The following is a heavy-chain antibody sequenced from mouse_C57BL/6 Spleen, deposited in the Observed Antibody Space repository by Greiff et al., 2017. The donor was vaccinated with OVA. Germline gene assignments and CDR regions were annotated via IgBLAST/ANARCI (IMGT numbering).Heavy chain of an antibody. V-gene: IGHV1-53*01. CDR2: INPSNGGT. Sequence: VQLQQSGTELVKPGASVTLSCKASGYTFTSYWMHWVKQRPGQGLEWIGNINPSNGGTNYNEKFKSKATLTVDKSSSTAYMQLSSLTSEDSAVYYCARTSTTVVRYAMDYWGQGTSVTVSS. CDR1: GYTFTSYW. D-gene: IGHD1-1*01. J-gene: IGHJ4*01. CDR3: ARTSTTVVRYAMDY.